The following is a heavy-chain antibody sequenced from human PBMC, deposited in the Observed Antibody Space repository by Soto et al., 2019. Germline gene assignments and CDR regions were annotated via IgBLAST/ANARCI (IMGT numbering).Heavy chain of an antibody. J-gene: IGHJ5*02. V-gene: IGHV3-23*01. Sequence: LRLSCTASGFNTRVYSMSWVRQTPGKGLEWVAALSRSGGATYYADSVRGRFTISRDASKDTLFLQMSNLRAEDTALYYCSKGEMSTIRNSFDPWGQGTLVTVSS. CDR3: SKGEMSTIRNSFDP. CDR2: LSRSGGAT. CDR1: GFNTRVYS. D-gene: IGHD1-7*01.